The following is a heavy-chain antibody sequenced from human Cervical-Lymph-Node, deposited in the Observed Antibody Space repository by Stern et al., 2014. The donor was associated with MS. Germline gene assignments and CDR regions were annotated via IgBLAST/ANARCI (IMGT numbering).Heavy chain of an antibody. J-gene: IGHJ5*02. CDR3: ARGLSGWSYNWFDP. CDR1: GGSISSYY. D-gene: IGHD6-19*01. Sequence: QLQLQESGPGLVKPSETLSLTCTVSGGSISSYYWSWIRQPPGKGLEWIGYIYYSGSTNYNPSLKSRVTISVDTSNKPFSLKLSSGTAADTAVYYCARGLSGWSYNWFDPWGQGTLVTVSS. V-gene: IGHV4-59*01. CDR2: IYYSGST.